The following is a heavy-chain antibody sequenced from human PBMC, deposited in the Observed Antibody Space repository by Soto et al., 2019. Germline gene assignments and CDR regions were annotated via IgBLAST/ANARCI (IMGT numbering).Heavy chain of an antibody. D-gene: IGHD3-10*01. J-gene: IGHJ6*02. CDR3: YGSGSYAYYGMDV. V-gene: IGHV4-4*02. Sequence: SETLSLSCAVSGGSISNTNWWSWVRQPPGKGLEWIGEIYHSGDTNYNPSLKSRVTISVDTSKNQFSLKLSSVTAADTAVYWAYGSGSYAYYGMDVWGQGTTVT. CDR2: IYHSGDT. CDR1: GGSISNTNW.